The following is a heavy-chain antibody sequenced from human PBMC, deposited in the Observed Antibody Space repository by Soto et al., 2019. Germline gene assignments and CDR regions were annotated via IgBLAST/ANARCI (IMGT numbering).Heavy chain of an antibody. CDR1: GGTFSSYA. D-gene: IGHD6-6*01. Sequence: QVQLVQSGAEVKKPGSSVKVSCKASGGTFSSYAISWVRQAPGQGLEWMGGIIPIFGTAHYAQKFQGRVTITAEESTSRAYMVLSSLRSEDTAVYDCAVIAARSVGAFDIWGQGTMVTVSS. CDR3: AVIAARSVGAFDI. CDR2: IIPIFGTA. V-gene: IGHV1-69*01. J-gene: IGHJ3*02.